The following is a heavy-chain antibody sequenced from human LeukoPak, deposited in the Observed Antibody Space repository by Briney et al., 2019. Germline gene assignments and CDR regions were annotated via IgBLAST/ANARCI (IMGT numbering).Heavy chain of an antibody. Sequence: ASVKVSCKASGGTLSSYAISWVRQAPGQGLEWMGGIIPIFGTANYAQKFQGRVTITTDESTSTAYMELSSLRSEDTAVYYCARESVSWFDPWGQGTLVTVSS. V-gene: IGHV1-69*05. CDR2: IIPIFGTA. CDR3: ARESVSWFDP. CDR1: GGTLSSYA. J-gene: IGHJ5*02. D-gene: IGHD6-19*01.